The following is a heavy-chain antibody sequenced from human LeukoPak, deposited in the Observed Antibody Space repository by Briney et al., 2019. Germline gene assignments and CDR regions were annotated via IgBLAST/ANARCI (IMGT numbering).Heavy chain of an antibody. D-gene: IGHD6-13*01. V-gene: IGHV4-59*01. CDR3: ARAIHSSSWTTHYYYYYMDV. J-gene: IGHJ6*03. CDR1: GGSISSYY. Sequence: SETLSLTCTVSGGSISSYYWSWIRQPPGKGLEWIGYIYYSGSTNYNPSLKSRVTISVDTSKNQFSLKLSSVTAADTAVYYCARAIHSSSWTTHYYYYYMDVWGKGTTVTVPS. CDR2: IYYSGST.